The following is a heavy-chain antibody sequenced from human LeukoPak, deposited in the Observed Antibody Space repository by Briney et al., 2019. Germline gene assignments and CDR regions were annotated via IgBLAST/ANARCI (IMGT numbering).Heavy chain of an antibody. J-gene: IGHJ5*02. CDR1: GYTFTSCG. D-gene: IGHD3-3*01. V-gene: IGHV1-18*01. CDR2: ISGYNGHT. CDR3: ARDGAGITIFGVVTMNWFDP. Sequence: GASVKVSCKTSGYTFTSCGISWVRQAPGQGLEWMGWISGYNGHTNFAQKLQGRVTMTTDTSTSTAYMELRSLRSDDTAVYYCARDGAGITIFGVVTMNWFDPWGQGTLVTVSS.